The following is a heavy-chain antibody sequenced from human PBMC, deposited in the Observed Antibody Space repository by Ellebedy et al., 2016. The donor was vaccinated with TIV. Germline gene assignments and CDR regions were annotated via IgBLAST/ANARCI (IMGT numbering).Heavy chain of an antibody. CDR2: ISDSGGNT. J-gene: IGHJ4*02. V-gene: IGHV3-23*01. Sequence: GGSLRLXXAAFGFPFSSYAMSWVRQAPGKGLEWVSTISDSGGNTYYADSVRGRFTFSRDNSKNTLHLQMNSLRAEDTAVYYCAKIRAQWEPLDYWGQGTLVTVSS. CDR1: GFPFSSYA. CDR3: AKIRAQWEPLDY. D-gene: IGHD1-26*01.